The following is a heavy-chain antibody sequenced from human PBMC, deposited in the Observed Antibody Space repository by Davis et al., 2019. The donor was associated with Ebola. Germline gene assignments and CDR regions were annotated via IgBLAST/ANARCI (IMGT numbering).Heavy chain of an antibody. V-gene: IGHV3-23*01. D-gene: IGHD6-19*01. CDR2: ISGSGGST. CDR1: GFTFSSYA. Sequence: GESLKISCAASGFTFSSYAMSWVRQAPGKGLEWVSAISGSGGSTYYADSVKGRFTISRDNSKNTLYLQMNSLRAEDTAVYYCAYSYSSGWYKFDYWGQGTLVTVSS. CDR3: AYSYSSGWYKFDY. J-gene: IGHJ4*02.